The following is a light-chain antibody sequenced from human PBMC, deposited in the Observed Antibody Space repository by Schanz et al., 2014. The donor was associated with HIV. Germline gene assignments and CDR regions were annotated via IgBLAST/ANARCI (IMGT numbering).Light chain of an antibody. V-gene: IGKV3-20*01. CDR2: GAS. Sequence: DIVMTQSPGTLSLSPGERATLSCRASQTITSNFLAWYQQKPGQAPRLLIYGASSRATGIPDRFSGSGSGTVFTLTISRLEPEDFAVYYCQQYGSSFGPGTKVEI. CDR3: QQYGSS. CDR1: QTITSNF. J-gene: IGKJ3*01.